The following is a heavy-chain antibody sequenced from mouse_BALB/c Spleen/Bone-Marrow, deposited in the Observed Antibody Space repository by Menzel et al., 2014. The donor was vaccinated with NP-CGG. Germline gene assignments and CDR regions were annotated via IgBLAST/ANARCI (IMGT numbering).Heavy chain of an antibody. D-gene: IGHD2-3*01. J-gene: IGHJ4*01. CDR1: GYAFSSSW. Sequence: QLQQSGPELVKPGASVKISCKASGYAFSSSWMNWVKQRPGQGLEWIGRIYPGDGDTKYNGKFKGKATLTADKSSSTAYMQVSSLTSVDSAVYFCARSDGYRDMDYWGQGTSVTVSS. V-gene: IGHV1-82*01. CDR2: IYPGDGDT. CDR3: ARSDGYRDMDY.